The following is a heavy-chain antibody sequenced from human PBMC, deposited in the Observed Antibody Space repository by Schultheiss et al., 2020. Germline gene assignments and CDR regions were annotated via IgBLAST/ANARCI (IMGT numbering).Heavy chain of an antibody. D-gene: IGHD1-26*01. Sequence: VESLQTSCKGSGSSFTSYWIGWVRQMPGKGLEWMGIIYPVDSDTRYSPSFQGQVTISADKSISTAYLQWSSLKASDTAMYYCATTLSGSYYYFDYWGQGTLVTVSS. J-gene: IGHJ4*02. CDR3: ATTLSGSYYYFDY. CDR2: IYPVDSDT. CDR1: GSSFTSYW. V-gene: IGHV5-51*01.